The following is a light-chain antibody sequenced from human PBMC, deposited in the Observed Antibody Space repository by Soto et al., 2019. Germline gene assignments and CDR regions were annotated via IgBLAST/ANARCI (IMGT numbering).Light chain of an antibody. Sequence: EIVLTQSPGTLSLSPGERATLSCRASQTVSSSYLAWYRQKPGQAPRLLIYVASSRATGIPDRFSGSGSGTDFTLTISRLDPEDFATYYCQQSYSTPRTFGQGTKLEIK. J-gene: IGKJ2*01. V-gene: IGKV3-20*01. CDR2: VAS. CDR3: QQSYSTPRT. CDR1: QTVSSSY.